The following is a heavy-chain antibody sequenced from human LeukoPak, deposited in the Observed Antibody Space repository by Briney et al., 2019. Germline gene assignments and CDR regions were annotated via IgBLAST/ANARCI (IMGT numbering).Heavy chain of an antibody. V-gene: IGHV1-46*01. CDR1: GYTFTSYY. J-gene: IGHJ6*02. D-gene: IGHD5-18*01. Sequence: ASVKVSCKASGYTFTSYYMHWVRQAPGQGLEWMGIINPSDSSTSFAQRFQGRVTMTRDTSTSTVYMELSSLRSEDTAVYYCASSAMGYSYGWDYYYYYGMDVWGQGTTVTVSS. CDR3: ASSAMGYSYGWDYYYYYGMDV. CDR2: INPSDSST.